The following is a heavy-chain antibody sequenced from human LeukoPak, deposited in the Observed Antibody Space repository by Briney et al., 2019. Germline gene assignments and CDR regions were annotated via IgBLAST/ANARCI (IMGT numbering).Heavy chain of an antibody. CDR3: AKQDDYGDYLDY. V-gene: IGHV1-2*02. CDR2: INPNSGGT. Sequence: ASVKVSCKASGYTFTGYYMHWVRQAPGQGLEWMGWINPNSGGTNYAQKFQGRVTMTRDTSISTAYMELSRLRSDDTAVYYCAKQDDYGDYLDYWGQGTLVTVSS. D-gene: IGHD4-17*01. J-gene: IGHJ4*02. CDR1: GYTFTGYY.